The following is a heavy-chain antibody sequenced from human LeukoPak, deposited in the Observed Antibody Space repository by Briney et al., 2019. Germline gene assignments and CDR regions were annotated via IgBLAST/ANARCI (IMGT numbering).Heavy chain of an antibody. V-gene: IGHV3-7*01. CDR2: IKQDGGEK. Sequence: GGSLRLSCAGSGFIFRNYWMSWVRQAPGKGLEWVANIKQDGGEKYYVDSVTGRFTISRDNAKISLYLQMNSLRAEDTAVYYCVRRYMATSAEDFEYWGQGTLVTVSS. J-gene: IGHJ4*02. D-gene: IGHD5-24*01. CDR3: VRRYMATSAEDFEY. CDR1: GFIFRNYW.